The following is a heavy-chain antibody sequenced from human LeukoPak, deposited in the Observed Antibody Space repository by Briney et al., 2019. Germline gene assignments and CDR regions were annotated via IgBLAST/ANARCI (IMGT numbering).Heavy chain of an antibody. CDR2: ISASGGST. V-gene: IGHV3-23*01. D-gene: IGHD4-17*01. Sequence: GGTLRLSCAASVFTFSSYAISWVRQAPGKGLKRFTAISASGGSTYYADSVKGRFTISRDTSKNTLYLQMNSLRAEDTAVYYCSRPGDAGAWGQGTLVTVSS. CDR1: VFTFSSYA. J-gene: IGHJ5*02. CDR3: SRPGDAGA.